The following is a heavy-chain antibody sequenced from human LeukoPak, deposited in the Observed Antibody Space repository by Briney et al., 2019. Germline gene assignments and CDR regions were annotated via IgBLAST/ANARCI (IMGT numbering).Heavy chain of an antibody. CDR2: IYYSGST. Sequence: SETLSLTCTVSGGSISSSSSYWGWIRQPPGKGLEWIGNIYYSGSTYYNPSLKSRVTISVDTPKNQFCLKLNSVTSADTAVYYCASLLNGGVAHWFDPWGQGTLVTVSS. V-gene: IGHV4-39*01. J-gene: IGHJ5*02. D-gene: IGHD7-27*01. CDR3: ASLLNGGVAHWFDP. CDR1: GGSISSSSSY.